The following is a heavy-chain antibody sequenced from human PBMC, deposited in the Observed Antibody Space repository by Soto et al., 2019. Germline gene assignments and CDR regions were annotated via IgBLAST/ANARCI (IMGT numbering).Heavy chain of an antibody. Sequence: GASVKVSCKASGGTFSSYAISWVRQAPGQGLEWMGWISAYNGNTNYAQKLQGRVTMTTDTSTSTAYMELRRLRSDDTAVYYCARDTYYYDSSGYSPSLVWGQGTLVTVSS. CDR2: ISAYNGNT. CDR3: ARDTYYYDSSGYSPSLV. D-gene: IGHD3-22*01. V-gene: IGHV1-18*01. J-gene: IGHJ4*02. CDR1: GGTFSSYA.